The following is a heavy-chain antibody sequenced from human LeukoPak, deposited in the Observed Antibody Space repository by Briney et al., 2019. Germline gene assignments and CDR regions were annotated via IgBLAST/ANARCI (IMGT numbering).Heavy chain of an antibody. CDR3: ARGGTYGSGRNQHTTLDY. Sequence: SETLSLNCTVSGGSISNDYWSWIRQAAGQELQWIGRIYTRGSTNYNPSLKSRVTISLDKSKKQFSLNLNSVTAADTAVYYCARGGTYGSGRNQHTTLDYWGQGTLVTVSS. J-gene: IGHJ4*02. V-gene: IGHV4-4*07. CDR2: IYTRGST. D-gene: IGHD3-10*01. CDR1: GGSISNDY.